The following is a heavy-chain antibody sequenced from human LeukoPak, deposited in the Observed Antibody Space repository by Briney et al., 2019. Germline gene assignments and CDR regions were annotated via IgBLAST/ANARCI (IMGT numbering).Heavy chain of an antibody. J-gene: IGHJ4*02. CDR3: ARHQGSSWHLNY. CDR2: ISYSGST. CDR1: GGSISSYY. Sequence: SETLSLTCTVSGGSISSYYWSWIRQPPGKGLEGIGYISYSGSTNYNPSLKSRLTISVATSRNQFSLKLSSVTAADTAVYYCARHQGSSWHLNYWGQGTLVTVSS. V-gene: IGHV4-59*08. D-gene: IGHD6-13*01.